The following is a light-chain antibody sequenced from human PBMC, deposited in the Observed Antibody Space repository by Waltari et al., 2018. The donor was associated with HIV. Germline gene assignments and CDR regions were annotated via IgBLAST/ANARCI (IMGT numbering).Light chain of an antibody. CDR2: GAS. J-gene: IGKJ1*01. CDR3: QQYNDWPRT. V-gene: IGKV3-15*01. Sequence: EIVMTQSPVTLSVSPGERATLSCRASQSVSGNLAWYQQKPGQAPRLLIYGASTRATGIPVRFSGSGSGTEFTLTISNLQSEDFAVYSCQQYNDWPRTFGQGTKVEIK. CDR1: QSVSGN.